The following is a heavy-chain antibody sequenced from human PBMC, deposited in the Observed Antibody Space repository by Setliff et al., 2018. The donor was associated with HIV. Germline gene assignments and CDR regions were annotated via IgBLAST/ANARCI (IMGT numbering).Heavy chain of an antibody. CDR1: GGFISNHY. V-gene: IGHV4-59*11. J-gene: IGHJ2*01. CDR2: THYSGSS. D-gene: IGHD2-21*02. Sequence: SETLSLTCTISGGFISNHYWNWIRQLPGKGLEWIGSTHYSGSSYYSPSLKSRVTISLDTSKNQFSLKLSSMTAADTAVYYCARDVGLCGVDCWPYFYFDLWGRGNLVTVSS. CDR3: ARDVGLCGVDCWPYFYFDL.